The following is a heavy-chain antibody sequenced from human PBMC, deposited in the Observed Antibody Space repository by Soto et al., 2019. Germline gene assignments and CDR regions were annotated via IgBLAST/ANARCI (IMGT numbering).Heavy chain of an antibody. V-gene: IGHV3-21*01. J-gene: IGHJ6*02. CDR2: ISSSSSYI. D-gene: IGHD3-3*01. Sequence: GGSLRLSCAASGFTFSSYSMNWVRQAPGKGLEWVSSISSSSSYIYYADSVKGRFTISRDNAKNSLYLQMNSLRAEDTAVYYCARVGYYDFWSGYRHYGMDVWGHGTTVTVSS. CDR3: ARVGYYDFWSGYRHYGMDV. CDR1: GFTFSSYS.